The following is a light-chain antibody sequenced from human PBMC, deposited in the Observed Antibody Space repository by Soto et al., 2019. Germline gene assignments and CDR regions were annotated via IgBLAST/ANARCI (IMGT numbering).Light chain of an antibody. CDR3: QQYGGSPRT. Sequence: EIVLTQSPGTLSLSPGERATLSCRASQSIRNFLAWYQQKPGQAPRLLIHGASNRATGIPDRFSGSGSGTDFTLTITRLEPEDFAVYYCQQYGGSPRTFGQGTKVDIK. CDR2: GAS. V-gene: IGKV3-20*01. J-gene: IGKJ1*01. CDR1: QSIRNF.